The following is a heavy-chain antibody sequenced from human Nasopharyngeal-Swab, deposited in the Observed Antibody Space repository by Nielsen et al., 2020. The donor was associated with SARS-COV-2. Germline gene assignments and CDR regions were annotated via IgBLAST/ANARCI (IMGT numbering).Heavy chain of an antibody. CDR1: GYTFTSYA. V-gene: IGHV1-3*01. CDR3: ATATQGYCSGGSCYSSGMDV. D-gene: IGHD2-15*01. J-gene: IGHJ6*02. CDR2: INAGNGNT. Sequence: ASVKVSCKASGYTFTSYAMHWVRQVPGQRLEWMGWINAGNGNTKYSQKFQGRVTITRDTSASTAYMELSSLRSEDTAVYYCATATQGYCSGGSCYSSGMDVWGQGTTVTVSS.